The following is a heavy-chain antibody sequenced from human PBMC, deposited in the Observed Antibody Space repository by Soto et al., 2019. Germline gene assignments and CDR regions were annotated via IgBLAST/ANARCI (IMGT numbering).Heavy chain of an antibody. CDR2: ISGSGGSS. V-gene: IGHV3-23*01. D-gene: IGHD6-6*01. Sequence: GGSLRLSCAASGFTFSSYAMSWVRQAPGKGLECVSAISGSGGSSYYADSVKGRFTISRDNSKNTLYLQMNSLRAEDTAVDYSAKALSIAARPLWYCGMGVWGKGT. CDR1: GFTFSSYA. J-gene: IGHJ6*04. CDR3: AKALSIAARPLWYCGMGV.